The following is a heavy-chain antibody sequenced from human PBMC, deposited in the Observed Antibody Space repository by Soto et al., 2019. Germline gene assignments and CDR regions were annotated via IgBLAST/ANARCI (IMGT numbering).Heavy chain of an antibody. Sequence: GGSLRLSCAASGFTFSSYAMHWVRQAPGKGLEWVAVISYDGSNKYYADSVKGRFTISRDNSKNTLYLQMNSLRAEDTAVYYCARGLNARGDTAILNQYYYYYGMDVWGQGTTVTVSS. CDR2: ISYDGSNK. V-gene: IGHV3-30-3*01. CDR1: GFTFSSYA. J-gene: IGHJ6*02. D-gene: IGHD5-18*01. CDR3: ARGLNARGDTAILNQYYYYYGMDV.